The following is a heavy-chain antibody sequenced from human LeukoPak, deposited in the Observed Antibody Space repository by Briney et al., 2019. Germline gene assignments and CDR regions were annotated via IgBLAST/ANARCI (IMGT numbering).Heavy chain of an antibody. CDR2: INPNSGGT. J-gene: IGHJ5*02. V-gene: IGHV1-2*06. CDR1: GYTFTGYY. D-gene: IGHD5-18*01. Sequence: GASVKVSCMASGYTFTGYYMHWVRQAPGQGLEWMGRINPNSGGTNYAQKFQGRVTMTRDTSISTAYMELSRLRSDDTAVYYCARWGRGTAMVTEVIDPWGQGTLVTVSS. CDR3: ARWGRGTAMVTEVIDP.